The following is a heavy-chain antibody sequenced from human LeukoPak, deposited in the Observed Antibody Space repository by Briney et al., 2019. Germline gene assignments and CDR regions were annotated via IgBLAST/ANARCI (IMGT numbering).Heavy chain of an antibody. J-gene: IGHJ4*02. CDR2: IYSGGST. D-gene: IGHD3-10*01. V-gene: IGHV3-53*01. CDR1: GFTVSSNY. CDR3: ARDTYGDKVY. Sequence: GGSLRLSCAASGFTVSSNYMSWVRQAPGKGLEWVSVIYSGGSTYYADSVEGRFTISRDNSKNTLYLQMNSLRAEDTAVYYCARDTYGDKVYWGQGTLVTVSS.